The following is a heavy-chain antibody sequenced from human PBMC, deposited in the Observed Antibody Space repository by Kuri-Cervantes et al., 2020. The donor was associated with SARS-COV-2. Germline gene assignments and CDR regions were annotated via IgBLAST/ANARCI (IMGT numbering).Heavy chain of an antibody. CDR1: GGSISSSSYY. CDR3: ARGRGYWLPADPIDY. CDR2: IYHSGST. Sequence: SETLSLTCTVSGGSISSSSYYWGWIRQPPGKGLEWIGSIYHSGSTYYNPSLKSRVTISVDTSKNQFSLKLSSVTAADTAVYYCARGRGYWLPADPIDYWGQGTLVTVSS. D-gene: IGHD3-9*01. J-gene: IGHJ4*02. V-gene: IGHV4-39*07.